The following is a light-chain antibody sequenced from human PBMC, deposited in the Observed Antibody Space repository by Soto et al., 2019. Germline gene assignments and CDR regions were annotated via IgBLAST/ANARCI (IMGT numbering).Light chain of an antibody. CDR3: QQYDNLPIT. V-gene: IGKV1-33*01. J-gene: IGKJ5*01. CDR2: DAS. Sequence: DIQMTQSPSSLSASVGDRVTITCQASQDISNYLNWYQQKPGKAPKLLIYDASNLETGVPSRFSGSGSGTDFIFTISSLQPEYIATYYCQQYDNLPITFGQGTRLEIK. CDR1: QDISNY.